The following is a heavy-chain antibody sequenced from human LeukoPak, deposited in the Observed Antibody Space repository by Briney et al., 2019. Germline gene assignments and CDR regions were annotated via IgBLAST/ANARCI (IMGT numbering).Heavy chain of an antibody. CDR3: AKGTTQLAAAGLFDY. CDR1: GFTFSNYA. D-gene: IGHD6-13*01. Sequence: PGGSLRLSCNASGFTFSNYAMSWVRQAPGKGLEWVSAISDTGGSTYYADSVKGRFTISRDNSKNTLYLQMNSLRAEDTAVYYCAKGTTQLAAAGLFDYWGQGTLVAVSS. V-gene: IGHV3-23*01. J-gene: IGHJ4*02. CDR2: ISDTGGST.